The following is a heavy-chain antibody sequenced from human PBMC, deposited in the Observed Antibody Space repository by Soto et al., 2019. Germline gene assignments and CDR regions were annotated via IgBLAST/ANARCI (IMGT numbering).Heavy chain of an antibody. V-gene: IGHV1-46*01. CDR3: ARGVTMIVVVMETYQYFQH. D-gene: IGHD3-22*01. Sequence: EASVKVSCKASGYTFTSYYMHWVRQAPGQGLEWMGIINPSGGSTSYAQKFQGRVTMTRDTSTSTVYMELSSLRSEDTAVYYCARGVTMIVVVMETYQYFQHWGQGTFVTVSS. CDR1: GYTFTSYY. J-gene: IGHJ1*01. CDR2: INPSGGST.